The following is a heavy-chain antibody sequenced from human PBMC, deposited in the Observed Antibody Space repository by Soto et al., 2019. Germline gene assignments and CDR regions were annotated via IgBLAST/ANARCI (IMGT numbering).Heavy chain of an antibody. CDR2: IWYDGSSK. Sequence: PGGSLRLSCAASGFTFSSYGMHWVRQAPGKGLEWVAVIWYDGSSKYYADSVKGRFTISRDNSKNTLYLQMNSLRAEDTAVYYCARETRYCSGGSCYYFDYWGQGTLVTVSS. V-gene: IGHV3-33*01. D-gene: IGHD2-15*01. CDR1: GFTFSSYG. J-gene: IGHJ4*02. CDR3: ARETRYCSGGSCYYFDY.